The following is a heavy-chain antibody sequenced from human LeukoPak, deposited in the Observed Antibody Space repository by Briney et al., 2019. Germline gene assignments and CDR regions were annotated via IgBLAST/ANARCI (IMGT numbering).Heavy chain of an antibody. CDR2: INPNSGGT. Sequence: ASVKVSCKASGYTFTGYYIHWVRQAPGQGLEWMGWINPNSGGTNYAQKFQGRVTMTRDTSISTAYMEMSSLRSDDTAVYYCARGNSSGWYEPYYFDYWGQGTLVTVSS. CDR1: GYTFTGYY. J-gene: IGHJ4*02. D-gene: IGHD6-19*01. CDR3: ARGNSSGWYEPYYFDY. V-gene: IGHV1-2*02.